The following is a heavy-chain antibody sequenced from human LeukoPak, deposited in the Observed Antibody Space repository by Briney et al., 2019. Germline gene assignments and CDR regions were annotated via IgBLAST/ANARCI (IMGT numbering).Heavy chain of an antibody. V-gene: IGHV3-7*01. CDR3: ATDVVQGGY. CDR1: GFTFSSYW. Sequence: GGSLRLSCAASGFTFSSYWMSWVRQAPGKGLEWVANINQDGSEKYYVDSVKGRFTISRDNAKNSVYLQMNSLRVEDTAVYYCATDVVQGGYWGQGTQVTVSS. CDR2: INQDGSEK. D-gene: IGHD6-6*01. J-gene: IGHJ4*02.